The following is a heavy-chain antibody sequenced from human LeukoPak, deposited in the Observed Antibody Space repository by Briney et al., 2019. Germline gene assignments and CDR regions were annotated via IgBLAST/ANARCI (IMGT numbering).Heavy chain of an antibody. Sequence: GGSLRLSCAASGFTFSSYSMNWVRQAPGKGLEWVSSISSSSSYIYYADSVKGRFTISRDNAKNSLYLQMNSLRAEDTAVDYCARDGVVVPAAMSVGGIDYWGQGTLVTVSS. CDR3: ARDGVVVPAAMSVGGIDY. CDR2: ISSSSSYI. D-gene: IGHD2-2*01. CDR1: GFTFSSYS. V-gene: IGHV3-21*01. J-gene: IGHJ4*02.